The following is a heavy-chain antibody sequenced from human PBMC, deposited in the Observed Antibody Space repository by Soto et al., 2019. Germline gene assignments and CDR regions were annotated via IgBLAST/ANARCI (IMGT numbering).Heavy chain of an antibody. V-gene: IGHV3-30-3*01. CDR2: ISYDGSNK. D-gene: IGHD6-19*01. Sequence: GGSLRLSCAASGVTFSSYAMHWVRQAPGKGLEWVAVISYDGSNKYYADSVKGRFTISRDNSKNTLYLQMNSLRAEDTAVYYCARDLEVAVAGAWGQGTLVTVSS. J-gene: IGHJ5*02. CDR1: GVTFSSYA. CDR3: ARDLEVAVAGA.